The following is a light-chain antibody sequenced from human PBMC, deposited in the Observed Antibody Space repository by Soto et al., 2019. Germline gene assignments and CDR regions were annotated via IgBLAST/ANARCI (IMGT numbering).Light chain of an antibody. J-gene: IGKJ1*01. Sequence: DIQMTQSPSTLSASVGDRVTITCRASQSNSSWLAWYQQKPGKAPKLLIYKASSLESGVPSRFSGSGSGTEFTLTISSLQPVDFATYYCQQYNSYPWTFGQGTKVEIK. CDR3: QQYNSYPWT. V-gene: IGKV1-5*03. CDR2: KAS. CDR1: QSNSSW.